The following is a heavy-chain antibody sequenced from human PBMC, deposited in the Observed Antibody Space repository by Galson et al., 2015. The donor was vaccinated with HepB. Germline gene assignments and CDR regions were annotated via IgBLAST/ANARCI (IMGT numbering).Heavy chain of an antibody. CDR3: TTDPREWLRLFDY. J-gene: IGHJ4*02. CDR2: IKTRADGGTT. V-gene: IGHV3-15*01. CDR1: GFTFSAFY. D-gene: IGHD5-12*01. Sequence: SLRLSCAASGFTFSAFYMSWVRQAPGKGLEWVGRIKTRADGGTTDYAAPVKGRFSISRDDSKNTLYLQMNSLKIEDTAMYYCTTDPREWLRLFDYWGQGTLVTVFS.